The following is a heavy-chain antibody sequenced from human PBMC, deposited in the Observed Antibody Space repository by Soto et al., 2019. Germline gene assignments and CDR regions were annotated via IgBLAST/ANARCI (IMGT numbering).Heavy chain of an antibody. J-gene: IGHJ6*02. CDR3: AREYTAWPLAYGLDV. CDR2: ISSRSDI. V-gene: IGHV3-21*01. D-gene: IGHD2-2*02. CDR1: GFTLSTYS. Sequence: GGSLRLSCVGSGFTLSTYSINWVRQAPGKGLEWVSPISSRSDIYYADSVKGRFTISRDNAKNSVSLQMNSLRAEDTAVCYCAREYTAWPLAYGLDVWGQGTTVTVSS.